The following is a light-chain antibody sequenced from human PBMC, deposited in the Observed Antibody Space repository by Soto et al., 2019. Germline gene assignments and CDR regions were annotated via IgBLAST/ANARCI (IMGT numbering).Light chain of an antibody. Sequence: EIVLTQSPGTLSLSPVEIATLSFMASQSVSSSYLAWCQQKPGQAPRLLIYGASSRATGIPDRFSGSGSGTDFTLTITPLEPEDFVVYFCQQYDTSPITFGQGTRLEI. CDR1: QSVSSSY. V-gene: IGKV3-20*01. CDR2: GAS. J-gene: IGKJ5*01. CDR3: QQYDTSPIT.